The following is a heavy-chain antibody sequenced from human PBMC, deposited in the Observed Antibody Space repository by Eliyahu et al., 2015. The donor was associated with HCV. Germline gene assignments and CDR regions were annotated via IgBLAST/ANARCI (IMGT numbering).Heavy chain of an antibody. V-gene: IGHV3-15*01. CDR3: TTDEARLLLGVWVY. Sequence: EVQLVESGGGLVKPGGSLRLSCAASGFTFXNAWMSWVRQAPGKGLEWXGRIKSKIDGGTTDYAAPVKGRFTISRDDSKDTLYLQINSLKTEDTGMYYCTTDEARLLLGVWVYWGQGTLVTVSS. CDR2: IKSKIDGGTT. J-gene: IGHJ4*02. CDR1: GFTFXNAW. D-gene: IGHD3-22*01.